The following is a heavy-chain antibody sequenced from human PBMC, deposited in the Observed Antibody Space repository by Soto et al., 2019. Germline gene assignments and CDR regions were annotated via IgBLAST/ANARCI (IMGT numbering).Heavy chain of an antibody. V-gene: IGHV3-33*01. D-gene: IGHD3-16*02. CDR2: IWDDGDTK. CDR3: ARDKAFYDHFWASYRSAFDY. Sequence: QVSLVESGGGVVQPGRSLRLSCVVSGFTFSTSVMHWVRQAPGKGPEWVAVIWDDGDTKYYADSVKGRFSISRDNSKNTVYLQMNSLRAEDTAVYYCARDKAFYDHFWASYRSAFDYWGRGTLVAVSS. J-gene: IGHJ4*02. CDR1: GFTFSTSV.